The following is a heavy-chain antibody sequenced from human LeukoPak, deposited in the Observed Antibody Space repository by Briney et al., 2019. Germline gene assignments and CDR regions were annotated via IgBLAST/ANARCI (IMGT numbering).Heavy chain of an antibody. Sequence: PGGSLRLSCAASGFTVSSNYMSWVRQAPGKGLEWVSVIYSGGSTYYADSVKGRFTISRDNSKNTLYLQMNSLRAEDTAVYYCARGVTGATPWYFDLWGRGTLVTVSS. J-gene: IGHJ2*01. V-gene: IGHV3-53*01. CDR3: ARGVTGATPWYFDL. CDR2: IYSGGST. D-gene: IGHD1-26*01. CDR1: GFTVSSNY.